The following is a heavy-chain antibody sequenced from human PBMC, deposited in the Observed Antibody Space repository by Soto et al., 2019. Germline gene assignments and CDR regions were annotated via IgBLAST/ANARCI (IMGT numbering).Heavy chain of an antibody. J-gene: IGHJ4*02. Sequence: PSETLSLTCAVSGGSISSSNWWSWVRQPPGKGLECIGEIYHSGSIKYNPSLKSRVTISVDKSKNQFSLKLSSVTAADTAVYYCARGLIYDSSGYYFDYWGQGTLVTVSS. V-gene: IGHV4-4*02. CDR3: ARGLIYDSSGYYFDY. CDR1: GGSISSSNW. CDR2: IYHSGSI. D-gene: IGHD3-22*01.